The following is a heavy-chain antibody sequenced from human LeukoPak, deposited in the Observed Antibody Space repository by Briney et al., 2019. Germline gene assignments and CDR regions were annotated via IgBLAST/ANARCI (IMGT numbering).Heavy chain of an antibody. V-gene: IGHV4-4*02. Sequence: SETLSLTCAVSGGSISSSNWWSWVRQPPGKGLEWIGGIYHSGSTNYNPSLKSRVTISVDKSKNQFSLKLSSVTAADTAVYYCARIVVPAGAFITGTTGWFDPWGQGTLVTVSS. CDR1: GGSISSSNW. J-gene: IGHJ5*02. CDR3: ARIVVPAGAFITGTTGWFDP. D-gene: IGHD1-7*01. CDR2: IYHSGST.